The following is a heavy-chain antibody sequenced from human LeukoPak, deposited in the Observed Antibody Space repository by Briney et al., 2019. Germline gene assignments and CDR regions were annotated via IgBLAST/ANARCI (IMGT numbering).Heavy chain of an antibody. V-gene: IGHV3-7*01. D-gene: IGHD2-8*01. CDR1: GFTFSSYW. Sequence: PGGSLRLSCAASGFTFSSYWMSWVRQAPGKGLEWVAHIKQDGSEKYYVDSVKGRFTISRDNAKNSLYLQMNSLRAEDTAVYYCARVSGYCTNGVCYTHFDYWGQGTLVTVSS. CDR2: IKQDGSEK. J-gene: IGHJ4*02. CDR3: ARVSGYCTNGVCYTHFDY.